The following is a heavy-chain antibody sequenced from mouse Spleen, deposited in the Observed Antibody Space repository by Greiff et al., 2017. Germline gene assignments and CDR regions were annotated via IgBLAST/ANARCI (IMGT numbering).Heavy chain of an antibody. V-gene: IGHV1-19*01. Sequence: EVQRVESGPVLVKPGASVKMSCKASGYTFTDYYMNWVKQSHGKSLEWIGVINPYNGGTSYNQKFKGKATLTVDKSSSTAYMELNSLTSEDSAVYYCARQIYSSTYYYFDYWGQGTTLTVSS. CDR1: GYTFTDYY. CDR2: INPYNGGT. CDR3: ARQIYSSTYYYFDY. J-gene: IGHJ2*01. D-gene: IGHD5-1*01.